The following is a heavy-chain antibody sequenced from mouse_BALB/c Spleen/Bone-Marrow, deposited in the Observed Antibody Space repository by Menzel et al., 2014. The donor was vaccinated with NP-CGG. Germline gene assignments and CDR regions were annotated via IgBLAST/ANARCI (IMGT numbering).Heavy chain of an antibody. D-gene: IGHD1-1*01. V-gene: IGHV2-9*02. Sequence: MNVVESGPGLVAPSQSLSITCTVSGFSLTSYGVHWVRQPPGKGLEWLGLIWAGGSTNYNSALMSRLSISKDNSKSQVFLKMNSLQTDDTAMYYCARKDYGSRGGYFDVWGAGTTVTVSS. CDR3: ARKDYGSRGGYFDV. J-gene: IGHJ1*01. CDR2: IWAGGST. CDR1: GFSLTSYG.